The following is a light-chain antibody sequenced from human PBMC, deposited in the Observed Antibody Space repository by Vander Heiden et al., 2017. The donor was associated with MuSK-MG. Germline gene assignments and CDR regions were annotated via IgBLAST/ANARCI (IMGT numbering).Light chain of an antibody. CDR3: QQSDTSPFT. CDR1: QSISRY. V-gene: IGKV1-39*01. J-gene: IGKJ3*01. Sequence: DIQMTQSPSSLSASVGDRVTITCRASQSISRYLNWYQQKPGKAPKLLIYLASSLKTGVPSRFSGSGSATDFTLTISGLQPEDLATYYCQQSDTSPFTFGPGTKVDI. CDR2: LAS.